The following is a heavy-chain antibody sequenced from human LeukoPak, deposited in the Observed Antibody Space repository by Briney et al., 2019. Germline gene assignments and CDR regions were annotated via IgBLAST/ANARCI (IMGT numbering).Heavy chain of an antibody. CDR1: GFTFSNAW. J-gene: IGHJ5*02. Sequence: PGGSLRLSCAASGFTFSNAWTSWVRQAPGKGLEWVGRIKSKTDGGTTDYAAPVKGRFTISRDDSKNTLYLQMNSLKTEDTAVYYCAFYYYGTRRFDPWGQGTLVTVSS. D-gene: IGHD3-10*01. CDR2: IKSKTDGGTT. CDR3: AFYYYGTRRFDP. V-gene: IGHV3-15*01.